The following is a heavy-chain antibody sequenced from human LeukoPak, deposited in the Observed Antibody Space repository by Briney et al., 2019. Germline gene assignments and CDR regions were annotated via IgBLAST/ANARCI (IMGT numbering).Heavy chain of an antibody. D-gene: IGHD6-13*01. CDR3: ARDSAGNDY. V-gene: IGHV3-7*01. CDR1: GFTFSTYW. CDR2: IKQDGSEK. J-gene: IGHJ4*02. Sequence: PGGSLRLSCAASGFTFSTYWMSWVRQAPGKGLEWVDNIKQDGSEKYYVDSVKGRFTISRDNAKHSLYLQMNSLRAEDTAMYYCARDSAGNDYWGQGTLVTVSS.